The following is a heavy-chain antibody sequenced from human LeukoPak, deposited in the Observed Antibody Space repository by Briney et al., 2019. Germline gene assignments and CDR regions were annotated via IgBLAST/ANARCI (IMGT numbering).Heavy chain of an antibody. V-gene: IGHV3-7*03. CDR2: IKQDGSEK. Sequence: GGSLRLSCAASRFTFSSYWMSWVRQAPGKGLEWVANIKQDGSEKYYVDSVKGRFTISRDNSKNTLYLQVNSLRAEDTAVYFCAREYGSGTFDWGQGTLVTVSS. D-gene: IGHD2-2*01. J-gene: IGHJ4*02. CDR3: AREYGSGTFD. CDR1: RFTFSSYW.